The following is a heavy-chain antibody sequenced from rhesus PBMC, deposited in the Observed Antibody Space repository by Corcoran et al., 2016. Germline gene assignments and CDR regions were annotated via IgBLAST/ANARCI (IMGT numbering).Heavy chain of an antibody. Sequence: QVQLVQSGAEVKKPGSSVKVSCKASGYTFTDHYIHWVRQTPGQGLEGRRENHPKTGGTHYAQKFQGRVTVTRDTSTSTAYMELRSLTSEDTAVYYCERDLGWGYYDFWGQGVLITVSS. V-gene: IGHV1-138*01. J-gene: IGHJ4*01. D-gene: IGHD3-34*01. CDR1: GYTFTDHY. CDR2: NHPKTGGT. CDR3: ERDLGWGYYDF.